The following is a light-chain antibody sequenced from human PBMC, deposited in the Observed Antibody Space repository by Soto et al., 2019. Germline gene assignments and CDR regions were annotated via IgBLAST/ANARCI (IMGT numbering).Light chain of an antibody. CDR2: DVS. J-gene: IGLJ2*01. V-gene: IGLV2-11*01. CDR3: CSFAGSYTVV. Sequence: QSALTQPRSVSGSPGQSVTISCTGTSSDVGGYNYVSWYQQHAGKAPKLMIYDVSKRPSGVPDRFSGSKSGNTASLTISGLQAEDEADYYCCSFAGSYTVVFGTGTKLTVL. CDR1: SSDVGGYNY.